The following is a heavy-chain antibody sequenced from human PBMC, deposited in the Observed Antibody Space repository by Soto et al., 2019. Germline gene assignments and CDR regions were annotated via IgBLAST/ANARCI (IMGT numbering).Heavy chain of an antibody. CDR3: ASGLVAADYYYYGMDV. D-gene: IGHD2-15*01. J-gene: IGHJ6*02. CDR1: GYTFTSYA. CDR2: INAGNGNT. V-gene: IGHV1-3*01. Sequence: ASVKVSCKASGYTFTSYAMHLVRQAPRQRLEWMGWINAGNGNTKYSQKFQGRVTITRDTSASTAYMELSSLRSEDTAVYYCASGLVAADYYYYGMDVWGQGTTVTVSS.